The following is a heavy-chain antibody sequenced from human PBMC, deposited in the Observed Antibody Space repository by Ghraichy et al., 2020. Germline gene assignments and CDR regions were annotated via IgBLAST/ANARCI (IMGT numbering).Heavy chain of an antibody. D-gene: IGHD4-17*01. Sequence: SQTLSLTCAVSGGAISSSAYSWTWVRQPPEKGLEWIAYVYYDGSTYYNPSLKGRVTISLDNSKTQFSLERTSVTPADTAVYYCARALHYVGFDSWGQGTLVTVSS. CDR3: ARALHYVGFDS. J-gene: IGHJ4*02. V-gene: IGHV4-30-2*01. CDR1: GGAISSSAYS. CDR2: VYYDGST.